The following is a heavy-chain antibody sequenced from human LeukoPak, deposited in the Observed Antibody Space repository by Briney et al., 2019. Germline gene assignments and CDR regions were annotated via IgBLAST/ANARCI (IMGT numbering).Heavy chain of an antibody. CDR2: INHSGST. J-gene: IGHJ6*04. D-gene: IGHD3-10*01. CDR1: GGSFSGYY. V-gene: IGHV4-34*01. CDR3: ARGRGGGSVTYGMDV. Sequence: SETLSLTCAVYGGSFSGYYWSWIRQPPGKGLEWIGEINHSGSTNYNPSLKSRVTISVDTSKNQFSLKLSSVTAADTAVYYCARGRGGGSVTYGMDVWGKGTTVTVSS.